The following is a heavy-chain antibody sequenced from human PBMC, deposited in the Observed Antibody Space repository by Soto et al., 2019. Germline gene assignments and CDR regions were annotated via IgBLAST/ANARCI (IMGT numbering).Heavy chain of an antibody. CDR3: AKESMPEHYGDTLFDY. Sequence: VQLLESGGAFVQPGGSLSLSCAASGFSINNYAVSWVRQAPGKGLEWGSTFSAGGRAYYADSVRGRFSVARDRSQNTVDLQMSVLRPEDSAVYYCAKESMPEHYGDTLFDYWGQGTRVTVSS. J-gene: IGHJ4*02. CDR2: FSAGGRA. CDR1: GFSINNYA. D-gene: IGHD4-17*01. V-gene: IGHV3-23*01.